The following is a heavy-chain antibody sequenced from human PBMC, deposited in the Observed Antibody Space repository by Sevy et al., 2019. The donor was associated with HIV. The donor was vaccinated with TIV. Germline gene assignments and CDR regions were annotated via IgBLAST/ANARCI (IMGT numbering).Heavy chain of an antibody. J-gene: IGHJ4*02. D-gene: IGHD3-10*02. Sequence: GGSLRLSCAASGFTFSSYAMSWVRQAPGKGLEWVSAISGSGGSTYYADSVKGRFTISRDNSKNTLYLQMNSLRAEDTAVYYCAKFRLSPHVSSGDYFDYWGQGTLVTVSS. CDR2: ISGSGGST. CDR3: AKFRLSPHVSSGDYFDY. V-gene: IGHV3-23*01. CDR1: GFTFSSYA.